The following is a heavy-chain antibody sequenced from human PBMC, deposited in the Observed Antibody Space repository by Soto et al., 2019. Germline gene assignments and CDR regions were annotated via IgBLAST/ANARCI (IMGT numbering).Heavy chain of an antibody. D-gene: IGHD3-3*01. CDR1: GGSFSGYY. J-gene: IGHJ4*02. CDR2: INHSGST. V-gene: IGHV4-34*01. CDR3: ARGRATYYYFWSGYYRDGHDY. Sequence: PSETLSLTCAVYGGSFSGYYWSWVRQPPGKGLEWIGEINHSGSTNYNPSLKSRVTISVDTSKNQFSLKLSSVTAADTAVYYCARGRATYYYFWSGYYRDGHDYRGQVTLVTVSS.